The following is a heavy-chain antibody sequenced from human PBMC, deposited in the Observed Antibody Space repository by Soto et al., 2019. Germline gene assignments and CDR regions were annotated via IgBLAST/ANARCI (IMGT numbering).Heavy chain of an antibody. CDR3: ASGHDAYKVRY. J-gene: IGHJ4*02. CDR1: GGSISSGGTGSY. CDR2: IYYTGNT. Sequence: QVQLQESGPGLVKPSQTLSLTCTVSGGSISSGGTGSYWTWIRQLPGKGLEWIGYIYYTGNTYYTPSLKSRPTISIVTSENQFSLKLTSVTAAATAVYFCASGHDAYKVRYWGQGTLVTVSP. V-gene: IGHV4-31*03. D-gene: IGHD1-1*01.